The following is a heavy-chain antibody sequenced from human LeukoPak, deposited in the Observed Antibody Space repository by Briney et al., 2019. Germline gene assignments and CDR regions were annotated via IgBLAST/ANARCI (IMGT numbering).Heavy chain of an antibody. CDR2: IYRSGST. CDR3: ARGGGFYGSGTTHFDY. V-gene: IGHV4-30-2*01. CDR1: GGSITSGSYA. J-gene: IGHJ4*02. D-gene: IGHD3-10*01. Sequence: SATLSLTCAVSGGSITSGSYAWSWIRQPPGKGLAWIGYIYRSGSTSYNPSLKSRLSITIDKSKNQFSLNLRSVTAADTAFYYCARGGGFYGSGTTHFDYWGQGTLATVSS.